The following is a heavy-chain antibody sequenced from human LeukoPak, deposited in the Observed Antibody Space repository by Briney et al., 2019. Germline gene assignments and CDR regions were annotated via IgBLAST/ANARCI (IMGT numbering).Heavy chain of an antibody. J-gene: IGHJ5*02. CDR1: GDSISSGRSF. D-gene: IGHD2-21*01. V-gene: IGHV4-39*01. CDR2: VHSGGST. Sequence: PSESLSLTCTMSGDSISSGRSFWGWIRQSPGKGLEYIGTVHSGGSTYYNPSLKSRVSISIDTSNNQFSLKMYSVTAADTAVFYCARVNRIPAGLYWFDPWGQGTLVTVSS. CDR3: ARVNRIPAGLYWFDP.